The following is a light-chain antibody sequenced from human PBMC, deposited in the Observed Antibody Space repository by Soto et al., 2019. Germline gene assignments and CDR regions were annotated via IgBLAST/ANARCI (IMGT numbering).Light chain of an antibody. V-gene: IGLV8-61*01. J-gene: IGLJ2*01. CDR1: SDSVSASHF. Sequence: QAVVTQQPSFSVSPGGTVTLTCGLSSDSVSASHFHSWYQQTPGQAPRTLIYNTNTRSSGVPDRFSGSILGNRAALTITGEQADDESDYYCVLYMRSGISVFGGGTKVTVL. CDR3: VLYMRSGISV. CDR2: NTN.